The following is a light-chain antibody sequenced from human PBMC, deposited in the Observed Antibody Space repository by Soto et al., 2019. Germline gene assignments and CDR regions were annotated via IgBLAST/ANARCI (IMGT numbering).Light chain of an antibody. J-gene: IGKJ5*01. Sequence: IHSTQIPTTLSGSVGDRVTITCRASQGISTLLAWYQQKPGKAPKVLIYESSLLQSGVPSRFSGSGSGTDFTLTISSLQPEDIATYYCQHFKSLPITFGQGTRLEIK. V-gene: IGKV1-9*01. CDR1: QGISTL. CDR2: ESS. CDR3: QHFKSLPIT.